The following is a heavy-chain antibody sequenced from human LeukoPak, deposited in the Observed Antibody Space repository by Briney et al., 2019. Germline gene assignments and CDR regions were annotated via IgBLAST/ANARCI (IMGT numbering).Heavy chain of an antibody. J-gene: IGHJ4*02. D-gene: IGHD6-19*01. CDR1: GFTFDDYG. CDR2: ISGSGDYT. Sequence: GGSLRLSCAASGFTFDDYGMSWVRQAPGKGLEWVSGISGSGDYTYYADSVEGRFSISRDNSKNTLFLQMNSLRAEDTAVYYCARDLPVSEAVAGTGFDYWGQGTLVTVSS. V-gene: IGHV3-23*01. CDR3: ARDLPVSEAVAGTGFDY.